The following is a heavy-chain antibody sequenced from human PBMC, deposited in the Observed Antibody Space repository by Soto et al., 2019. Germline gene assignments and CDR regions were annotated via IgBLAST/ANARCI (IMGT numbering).Heavy chain of an antibody. J-gene: IGHJ3*02. Sequence: QVQLVQSGAEVKKPGSSVKVSCKASGGTFSSYAISWVRQAPVQGLEWMGGIIPIFGTANYAQKFQGRVTINADESTSTAYMELSSLRSEDTAVYYCARAAERWLQWSAFYIWGQGTMVTVSS. D-gene: IGHD5-12*01. CDR1: GGTFSSYA. CDR3: ARAAERWLQWSAFYI. V-gene: IGHV1-69*12. CDR2: IIPIFGTA.